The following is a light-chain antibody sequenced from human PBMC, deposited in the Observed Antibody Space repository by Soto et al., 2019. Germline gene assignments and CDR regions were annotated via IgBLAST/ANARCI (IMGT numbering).Light chain of an antibody. V-gene: IGKV1-5*01. Sequence: DVQMTQSPSTLSGSVGDRVTITCRASQTISSWLAWYQQKPGKAPNLLISDVSTLQSGVPSRFSGSGSGTEFTLTISSLQPEDFATYYCQQLNSYPITFGQGTRLEIK. CDR1: QTISSW. CDR3: QQLNSYPIT. J-gene: IGKJ5*01. CDR2: DVS.